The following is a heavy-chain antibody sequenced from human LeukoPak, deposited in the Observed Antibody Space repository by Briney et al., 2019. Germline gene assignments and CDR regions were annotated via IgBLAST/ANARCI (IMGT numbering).Heavy chain of an antibody. D-gene: IGHD4-17*01. V-gene: IGHV3-73*01. CDR2: IRSKTKRYAT. CDR3: SRGDDYDDYERHFQD. Sequence: GGSLRLSCAPSGFTLSGSAMHWVRQAPGRGREWVGRIRSKTKRYATAYVASVKGRFSVSRDDSKNTAYLQMNSLKTEDTGVYYCSRGDDYDDYERHFQDWGQGTLVTVSS. CDR1: GFTLSGSA. J-gene: IGHJ1*01.